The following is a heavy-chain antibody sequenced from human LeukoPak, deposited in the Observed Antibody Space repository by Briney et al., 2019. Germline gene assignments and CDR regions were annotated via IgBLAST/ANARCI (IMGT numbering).Heavy chain of an antibody. CDR1: EFTFFTYW. CDR2: IKQDGSEK. J-gene: IGHJ4*02. CDR3: ARAAGGSWQTD. Sequence: GGSLRLSCAASEFTFFTYWMTWVRQAPGKGLEWVANIKQDGSEKYYVDSVKGRFTISRDNAKNSLYLQMNSLRAEDTAVYYCARAAGGSWQTDWGQGTLVTVSS. V-gene: IGHV3-7*01. D-gene: IGHD1-26*01.